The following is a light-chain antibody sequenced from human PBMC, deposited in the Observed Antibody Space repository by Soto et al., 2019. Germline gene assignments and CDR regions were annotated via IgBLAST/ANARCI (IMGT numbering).Light chain of an antibody. V-gene: IGLV2-14*01. Sequence: QSVLTQPASVSGSPGQSITISCTGTSSDVGGYNYVSWYQQHPGKAPKLMIYDVSNRPSGVSNRFSGSKSGNTASLTISGVPAEAEADYYCSSYTSSSTLPYVFGPGTKVTVL. CDR2: DVS. CDR1: SSDVGGYNY. J-gene: IGLJ1*01. CDR3: SSYTSSSTLPYV.